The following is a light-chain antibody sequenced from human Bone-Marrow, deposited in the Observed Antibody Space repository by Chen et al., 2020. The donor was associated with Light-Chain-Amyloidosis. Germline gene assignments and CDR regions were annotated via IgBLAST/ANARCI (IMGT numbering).Light chain of an antibody. V-gene: IGLV2-14*01. J-gene: IGLJ1*01. CDR2: EVN. Sequence: QSALTQPASVSGSPVQSITISCTGTSSDVGGDNHVSWYQQHPDKAPKLMIYEVNNRPSWVPDRFSGSKSDNTASLTISGLQTEDEADYFCSSYTITNTLVFGSGTRVTVL. CDR3: SSYTITNTLV. CDR1: SSDVGGDNH.